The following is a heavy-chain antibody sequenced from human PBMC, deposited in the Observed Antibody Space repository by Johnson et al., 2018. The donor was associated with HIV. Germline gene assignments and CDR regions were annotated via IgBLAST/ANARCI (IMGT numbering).Heavy chain of an antibody. CDR2: ISYDGSNK. D-gene: IGHD5-18*01. CDR1: GFRFSRYG. J-gene: IGHJ3*02. Sequence: QVQLVESGGGLVQPGGSLRLSCEASGFRFSRYGMHWVRQAPGKGLEWVAVISYDGSNKYYPDSVKGRFAISRDNSKNTLYLQMNSLRAEDTAVYYCARVRGYSYGAHAFDIWGQGTMVTVSS. V-gene: IGHV3-30*03. CDR3: ARVRGYSYGAHAFDI.